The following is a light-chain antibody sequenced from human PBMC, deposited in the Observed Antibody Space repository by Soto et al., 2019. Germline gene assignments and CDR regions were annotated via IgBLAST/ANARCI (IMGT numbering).Light chain of an antibody. CDR1: QNLRSS. J-gene: IGKJ1*01. V-gene: IGKV3-15*01. Sequence: VMTQSPATLSVSPGERATLSCRASQNLRSSLAWYQQKPGQAPRLLIYGASTRATGIPARFSGSGSGTEFTLTISSLQPDDFATYYCQHYNSYSEAFGQGTKVELK. CDR3: QHYNSYSEA. CDR2: GAS.